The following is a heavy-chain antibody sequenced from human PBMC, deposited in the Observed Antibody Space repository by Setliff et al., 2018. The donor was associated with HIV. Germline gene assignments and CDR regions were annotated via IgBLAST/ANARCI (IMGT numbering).Heavy chain of an antibody. J-gene: IGHJ5*02. CDR1: GGSISSQY. CDR3: ARRGRTGNSYVLHWFDP. CDR2: VYNSGGT. Sequence: SETLSLTCTVSGGSISSQYWSWIRQTPGKGLESIGYVYNSGGTNYNPSLKSRVTISVDTSKNQFSLRLTSVTAADTAVYFCARRGRTGNSYVLHWFDPWGQGTLVTVSS. D-gene: IGHD5-18*01. V-gene: IGHV4-59*11.